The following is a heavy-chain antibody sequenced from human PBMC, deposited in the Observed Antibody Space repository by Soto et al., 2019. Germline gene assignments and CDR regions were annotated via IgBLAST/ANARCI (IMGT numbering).Heavy chain of an antibody. Sequence: KQSQTLSLTCTVSGGSISSGDYYWSWIRQPPGKGLEWIGCIFYTGSTYYNPSLKSRITISVHTSKSQFSLKLTSVTAADTAVYYCASVTRYCTGGGCNPNWFDPWGQGTLVTVSS. CDR1: GGSISSGDYY. CDR2: IFYTGST. J-gene: IGHJ5*02. V-gene: IGHV4-30-4*01. D-gene: IGHD2-8*02. CDR3: ASVTRYCTGGGCNPNWFDP.